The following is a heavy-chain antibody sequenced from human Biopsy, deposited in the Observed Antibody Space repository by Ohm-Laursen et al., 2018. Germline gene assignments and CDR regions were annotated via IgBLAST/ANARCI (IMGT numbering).Heavy chain of an antibody. CDR1: GFTFNSHE. V-gene: IGHV3-48*03. Sequence: SLRLSCAASGFTFNSHEMNWVRQAPGKGLEWVSSITSRTSSTYYADSVKGRVTISRDNANNSVSLQMNNLRVDDTAVYYCARWYRDLFYYYNGMDVWGQGTTVTVSS. D-gene: IGHD3-10*01. J-gene: IGHJ6*02. CDR3: ARWYRDLFYYYNGMDV. CDR2: ITSRTSST.